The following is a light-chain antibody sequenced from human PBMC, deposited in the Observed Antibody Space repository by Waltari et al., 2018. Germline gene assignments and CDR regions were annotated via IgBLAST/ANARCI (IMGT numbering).Light chain of an antibody. CDR3: QTGGHGTWV. J-gene: IGLJ3*02. CDR1: SGHSTNV. Sequence: QLVLTQSPSASASLGASVKLTCTLSSGHSTNVIAWLQKRPEKGPRYLMKVNSDGSHNKGDEIPDRVAGSSSGAGRDLTISSLQSEDEADYYCQTGGHGTWVFGGGTKLTVL. CDR2: VNSDGSH. V-gene: IGLV4-69*01.